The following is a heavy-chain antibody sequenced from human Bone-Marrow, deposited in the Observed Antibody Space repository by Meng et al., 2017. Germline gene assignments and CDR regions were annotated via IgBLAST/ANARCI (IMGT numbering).Heavy chain of an antibody. V-gene: IGHV4-4*07. CDR1: GGSISSYY. CDR2: IYTSGST. D-gene: IGHD6-13*01. CDR3: ARGGAAAGKEPPFDY. Sequence: GSLRLSCTVSGGSISSYYWSWIRQPAGKGLEWIGRIYTSGSTNYNPSLKSRVTISVDTSKNQFSLKLSSVTAADTAVYYCARGGAAAGKEPPFDYWGQGTLVTVSS. J-gene: IGHJ4*02.